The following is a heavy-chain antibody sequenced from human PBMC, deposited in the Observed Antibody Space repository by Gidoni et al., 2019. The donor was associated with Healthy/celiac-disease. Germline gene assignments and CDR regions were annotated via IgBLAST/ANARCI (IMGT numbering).Heavy chain of an antibody. Sequence: EVQLVESGGGLVQPGRSLRLSCAASGFTFDDYAMHWVRQAPGNGLEWVSGISWNSGSIGYADSVKGRFTISRDNAKNSLYLQMNSLRAEDTALYYCAKDTARLHYYGMDVWGQGTTVTVSS. CDR3: AKDTARLHYYGMDV. D-gene: IGHD6-6*01. CDR2: ISWNSGSI. J-gene: IGHJ6*02. V-gene: IGHV3-9*01. CDR1: GFTFDDYA.